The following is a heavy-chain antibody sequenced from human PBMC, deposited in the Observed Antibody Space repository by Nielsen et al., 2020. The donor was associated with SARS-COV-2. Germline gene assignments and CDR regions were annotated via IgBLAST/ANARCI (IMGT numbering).Heavy chain of an antibody. CDR2: IRYDGSNK. J-gene: IGHJ6*02. Sequence: GSLRLSCAASGFTFSSYGMHWVRQAPGKGLEWVAFIRYDGSNKYYADSVKGRFTISRDNSKNTLYLQMNSLRAEDTAVYYCAKRVGAAGTYYYYGMDVWGQGTTVTVSS. CDR3: AKRVGAAGTYYYYGMDV. CDR1: GFTFSSYG. V-gene: IGHV3-30*02. D-gene: IGHD6-13*01.